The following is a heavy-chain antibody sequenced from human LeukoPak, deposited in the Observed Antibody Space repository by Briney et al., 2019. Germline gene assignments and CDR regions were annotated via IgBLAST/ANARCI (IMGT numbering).Heavy chain of an antibody. V-gene: IGHV1-69*10. CDR1: GYTFTSYY. CDR3: ARSLPRDTISSWYFDP. Sequence: ASVKVSCKASGYTFTSYYMHWVRQAPGQGLEWMGGIIPIFGIANYAQKFQGRVTITADKSTSTAYMELSSLRSEDTAVYYCARSLPRDTISSWYFDPWGRGTLVTVSS. D-gene: IGHD5-24*01. CDR2: IIPIFGIA. J-gene: IGHJ2*01.